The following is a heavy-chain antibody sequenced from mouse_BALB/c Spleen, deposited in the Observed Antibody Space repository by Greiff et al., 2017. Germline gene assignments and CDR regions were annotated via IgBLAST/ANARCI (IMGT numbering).Heavy chain of an antibody. J-gene: IGHJ1*01. V-gene: IGHV1-7*01. CDR2: INPSTGYT. Sequence: QVQLKESGAELAKPGASVKMSCKASGYTFTSYWMHWVKQRPGQGLEWIGYINPSTGYTEYNQKFKDKATLTADKSSSTAYMQLSSLTSEDSAVYYCARSMDVWGAGTTVTVSS. CDR3: ARSMDV. CDR1: GYTFTSYW.